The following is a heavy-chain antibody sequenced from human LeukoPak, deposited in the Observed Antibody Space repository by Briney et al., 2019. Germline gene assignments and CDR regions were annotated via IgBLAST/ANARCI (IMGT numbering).Heavy chain of an antibody. CDR2: VDSDGGRT. CDR1: GFTFSNYW. V-gene: IGHV3-74*01. Sequence: GGSLRLSCAASGFTFSNYWMYWVRQAPGKGLVSVSRVDSDGGRTTYADSVKGRFTMSRDNAKNTLYLQMTSLRAEDTAVYYCARVHYYYYMDVWGKGTTVTVSS. J-gene: IGHJ6*03. CDR3: ARVHYYYYMDV.